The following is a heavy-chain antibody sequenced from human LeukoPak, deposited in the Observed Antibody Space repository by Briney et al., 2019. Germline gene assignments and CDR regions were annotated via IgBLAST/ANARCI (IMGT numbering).Heavy chain of an antibody. V-gene: IGHV3-33*08. J-gene: IGHJ6*02. Sequence: GRSLRLSCAASGFTFSSYGMHWVRQAPGKGLEWVAVISYDGSNKYYADSVKGRFTISRDNSKNTLYLQMNSLRAEDTAVYYCARGVGDIVVVPAAIHYYYGMDVWGQGTTVTVSS. D-gene: IGHD2-2*01. CDR2: ISYDGSNK. CDR1: GFTFSSYG. CDR3: ARGVGDIVVVPAAIHYYYGMDV.